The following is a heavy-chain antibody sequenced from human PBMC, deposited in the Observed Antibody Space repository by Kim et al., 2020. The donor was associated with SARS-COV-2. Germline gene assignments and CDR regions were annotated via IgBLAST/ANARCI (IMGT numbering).Heavy chain of an antibody. Sequence: GSTTYTPPLNSRVTIPVDTSKNQFSLKLSSVTAADTAVYYCARDRGELRYWGQGTLVTVSS. CDR3: ARDRGELRY. D-gene: IGHD1-26*01. V-gene: IGHV4-59*01. J-gene: IGHJ4*02. CDR2: GST.